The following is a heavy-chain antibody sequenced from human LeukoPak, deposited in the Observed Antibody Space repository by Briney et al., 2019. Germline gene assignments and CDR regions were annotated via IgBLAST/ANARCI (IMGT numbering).Heavy chain of an antibody. V-gene: IGHV3-7*01. CDR1: GLTFSNYW. CDR2: IKQDGSEK. Sequence: GGSLRLSCAASGLTFSNYWMSWVRQAPGKGLEWVANIKQDGSEKYYVDSVKGRFTISRDNAKNSLYLQMNSLRGEDTAVYYCATSIVATTNFDYWGQGTLVTVSS. CDR3: ATSIVATTNFDY. J-gene: IGHJ4*02. D-gene: IGHD5-12*01.